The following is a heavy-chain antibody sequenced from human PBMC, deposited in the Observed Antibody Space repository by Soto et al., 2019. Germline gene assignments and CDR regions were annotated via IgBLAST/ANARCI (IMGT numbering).Heavy chain of an antibody. V-gene: IGHV1-46*01. CDR2: INPSGGST. CDR1: GYTFTSYY. Sequence: ASVKVSCKASGYTFTSYYMHWVRQAPGQGLEWMGIINPSGGSTSYAQKFQGRVTMTRDTSTSTVYMELSSLRSEDTAVYYCASNRVYYDSSGYQSEYFDYWGQGTPVTVSS. D-gene: IGHD3-22*01. CDR3: ASNRVYYDSSGYQSEYFDY. J-gene: IGHJ4*02.